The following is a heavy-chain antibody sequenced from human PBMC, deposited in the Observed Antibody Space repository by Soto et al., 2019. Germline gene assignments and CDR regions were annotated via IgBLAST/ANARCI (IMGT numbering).Heavy chain of an antibody. V-gene: IGHV1-2*04. CDR1: GYTFNGYY. CDR2: INPNSGGT. J-gene: IGHJ6*02. Sequence: ASVKVSCKASGYTFNGYYMQWVRQAPGQGLERMGWINPNSGGTNYAQKFQGWVTMTRDTSISTAYMELSRLRSDDTAVYYCARDKNPGPYYYYGMDVWGQGTTVTVSS. CDR3: ARDKNPGPYYYYGMDV.